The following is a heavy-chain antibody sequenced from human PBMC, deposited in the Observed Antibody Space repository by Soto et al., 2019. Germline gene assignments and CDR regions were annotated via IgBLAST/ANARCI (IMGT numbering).Heavy chain of an antibody. CDR2: INPNSGGT. V-gene: IGHV1-2*02. J-gene: IGHJ4*02. CDR3: ASTPTPDTDHYYFEY. Sequence: ASVKVSCKASGYTFTGYYMHWVRQAPGQGLEWMGWINPNSGGTNYAQKFQGRVTMTRDTSISTAYMELSRLRSDDTAVYYCASTPTPDTDHYYFEYWGQGTLVNVSS. CDR1: GYTFTGYY. D-gene: IGHD5-18*01.